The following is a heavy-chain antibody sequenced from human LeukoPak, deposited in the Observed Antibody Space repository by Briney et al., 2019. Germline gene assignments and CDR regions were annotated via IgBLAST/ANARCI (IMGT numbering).Heavy chain of an antibody. J-gene: IGHJ4*02. V-gene: IGHV3-23*01. CDR3: AKGHSRNSGYPYYFDY. CDR1: GFTFSSYA. CDR2: ISGSGGST. Sequence: GGFLRLSCAASGFTFSSYAMSWVRQAPGKGLEWVSAISGSGGSTYYADSVKGRFTISRDNSKNTLYLQMNSLRAEDTAVYYCAKGHSRNSGYPYYFDYWGQGTLVTVSS. D-gene: IGHD3-22*01.